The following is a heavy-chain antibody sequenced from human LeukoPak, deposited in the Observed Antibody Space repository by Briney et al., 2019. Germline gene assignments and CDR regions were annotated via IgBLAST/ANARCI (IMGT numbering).Heavy chain of an antibody. CDR1: GYTFTSHG. V-gene: IGHV1-18*01. CDR3: ARVQDIVVVVAATLDGWFDP. Sequence: ASVKVSCKASGYTFTSHGISWVRQAPGQGLEWMGWISAYNGNTNYAQKLQGRVTMTTDTSTSTAYMELRSLRSDDTAVYYCARVQDIVVVVAATLDGWFDPWGQGTLVTVSS. D-gene: IGHD2-15*01. CDR2: ISAYNGNT. J-gene: IGHJ5*02.